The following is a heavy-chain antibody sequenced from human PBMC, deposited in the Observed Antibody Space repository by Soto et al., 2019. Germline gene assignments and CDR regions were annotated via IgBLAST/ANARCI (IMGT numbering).Heavy chain of an antibody. Sequence: QVQLQQWGAGLLKPSETLSLTCAVYGGSFSGYYWSWIRQPPGKGLEWIGEINHSGSTNYNPSLKSRVTISVDTSKNQFSLKLSSVTAADTAVYYCARGRGLWSSHRGRSWYFDLWGRGTLVTVSS. CDR1: GGSFSGYY. D-gene: IGHD5-18*01. J-gene: IGHJ2*01. CDR2: INHSGST. V-gene: IGHV4-34*01. CDR3: ARGRGLWSSHRGRSWYFDL.